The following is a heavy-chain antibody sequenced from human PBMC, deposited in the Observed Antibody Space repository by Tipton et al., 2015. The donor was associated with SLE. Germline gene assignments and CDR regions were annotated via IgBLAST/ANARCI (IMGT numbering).Heavy chain of an antibody. Sequence: QLVQSGPEVKKPGEALKISCKASGYSFTTYWIGWVRQMPGKGLEWMGIIYPAESKTKITYSPSFEGQVTISADKSTSIVYLQWNSLKASDSGIYYCARHGYDFSSPNWFDSWGQGTLVTVSS. CDR1: GYSFTTYW. V-gene: IGHV5-51*01. D-gene: IGHD4-11*01. CDR2: IYPAESKTKI. CDR3: ARHGYDFSSPNWFDS. J-gene: IGHJ5*01.